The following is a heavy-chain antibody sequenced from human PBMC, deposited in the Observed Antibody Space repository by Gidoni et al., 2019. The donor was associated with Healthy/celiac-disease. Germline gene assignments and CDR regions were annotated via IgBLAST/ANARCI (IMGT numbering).Heavy chain of an antibody. CDR1: GFTFSSYG. CDR3: AKVNSGGY. V-gene: IGHV3-30*18. CDR2: ISYDGSNK. D-gene: IGHD1-26*01. J-gene: IGHJ4*02. Sequence: QVQLGESGGGVVQPGRSLRISCAASGFTFSSYGMHWVRQAPGKGLEWVAVISYDGSNKYYADSVKGRFTISRDNSKNTLYLQMNSLRAEDTAVYYCAKVNSGGYWGQGTLVTVSS.